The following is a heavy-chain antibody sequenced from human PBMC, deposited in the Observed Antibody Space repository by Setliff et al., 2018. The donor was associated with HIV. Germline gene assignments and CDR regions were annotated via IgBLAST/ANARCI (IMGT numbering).Heavy chain of an antibody. D-gene: IGHD3-3*01. Sequence: SETLSLTCTVSGGSISSGSYYWSWIRQPAGKGLEWIGRIYTSGSTNYNPSLKSRVTISVDTSKNQFSLKLSSVTAADTAVYYCARDWRGLGYWGQGTPVTVSS. V-gene: IGHV4-61*02. CDR1: GGSISSGSYY. J-gene: IGHJ4*02. CDR2: IYTSGST. CDR3: ARDWRGLGY.